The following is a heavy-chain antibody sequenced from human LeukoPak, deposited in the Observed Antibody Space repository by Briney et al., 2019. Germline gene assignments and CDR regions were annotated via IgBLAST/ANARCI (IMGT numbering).Heavy chain of an antibody. J-gene: IGHJ6*03. D-gene: IGHD3-10*01. Sequence: KPSETLSLTCTVSGDSISSSSYYWSWIRQPAGKGLEWIGRIYTSGSTNYNPSLKSRVTISVDTSKNQFSLKLSSVTAADTAVYYCAREGFGELSRYYYYYYMDVWGKGTTVTISS. V-gene: IGHV4-61*02. CDR1: GDSISSSSYY. CDR3: AREGFGELSRYYYYYYMDV. CDR2: IYTSGST.